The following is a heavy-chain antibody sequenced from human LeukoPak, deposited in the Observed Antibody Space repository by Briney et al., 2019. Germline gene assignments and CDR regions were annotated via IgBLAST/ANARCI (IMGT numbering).Heavy chain of an antibody. D-gene: IGHD3-16*01. V-gene: IGHV3-74*01. J-gene: IGHJ2*01. Sequence: GGSLRLSCAASGFSFSSYWMHWARQAPGNGLVWASLIETDGSTTKYADSVKGRFTISRDNAKNSLYLQMNSVTAEDTALYYCAKDGDTSYKMLCYFDLWGRGTLVTVSS. CDR1: GFSFSSYW. CDR3: AKDGDTSYKMLCYFDL. CDR2: IETDGSTT.